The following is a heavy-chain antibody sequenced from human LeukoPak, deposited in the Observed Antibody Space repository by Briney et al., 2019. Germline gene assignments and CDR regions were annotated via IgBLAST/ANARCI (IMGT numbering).Heavy chain of an antibody. J-gene: IGHJ4*02. D-gene: IGHD6-19*01. CDR1: GGSISSSPYY. CDR3: ARTYSTGWYYSLDY. V-gene: IGHV4-39*07. Sequence: PSETLSLTCTVSGGSISSSPYYWGWIRQPPGKGLEWIGSIYYSGGTYYNPSLKSRVTISIDTSKNQFSLRLTSVTAADTAFYYCARTYSTGWYYSLDYWGQGALVTVSP. CDR2: IYYSGGT.